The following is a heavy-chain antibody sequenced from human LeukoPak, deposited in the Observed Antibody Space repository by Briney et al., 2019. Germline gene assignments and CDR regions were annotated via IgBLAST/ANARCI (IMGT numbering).Heavy chain of an antibody. J-gene: IGHJ4*02. V-gene: IGHV1-8*02. CDR3: ARGLGRHYYDSSGYNDY. CDR1: GYTFTSYG. D-gene: IGHD3-22*01. Sequence: ASVKVSCKASGYTFTSYGINWVRQATGQGLEWMGWMNPNSGNTGYAQKFQGRVTMTRNTSISTAYMELSSLRSEDTAVYYCARGLGRHYYDSSGYNDYWGQGTLVTVSS. CDR2: MNPNSGNT.